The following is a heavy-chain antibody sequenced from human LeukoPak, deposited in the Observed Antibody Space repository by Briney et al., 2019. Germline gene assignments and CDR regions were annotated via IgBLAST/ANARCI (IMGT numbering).Heavy chain of an antibody. Sequence: SQTLSLTCTVSGASVSSGSFYWSWIRQPAGKGLEWIGRVYTSGSTNYNPSLKSRVTISVDTSKNQFSLKLSSVTAADTAVYYCARGHYGIDPWGQGTLVTVSS. CDR2: VYTSGST. V-gene: IGHV4-61*02. J-gene: IGHJ5*02. CDR1: GASVSSGSFY. CDR3: ARGHYGIDP. D-gene: IGHD3-16*01.